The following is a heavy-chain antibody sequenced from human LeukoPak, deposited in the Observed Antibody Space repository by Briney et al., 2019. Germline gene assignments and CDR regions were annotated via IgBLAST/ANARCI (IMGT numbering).Heavy chain of an antibody. D-gene: IGHD3-10*01. Sequence: GGPLRLSCAASGFTFSRYSLNWVRQAPGKGLEWVSYISSSGNTINYADSVKGRFTLSRDTARNSVYLQMNSLRAEDTGVYYCARDASGSYYFDYWGQGTLVTVSS. V-gene: IGHV3-48*01. CDR3: ARDASGSYYFDY. J-gene: IGHJ4*02. CDR1: GFTFSRYS. CDR2: ISSSGNTI.